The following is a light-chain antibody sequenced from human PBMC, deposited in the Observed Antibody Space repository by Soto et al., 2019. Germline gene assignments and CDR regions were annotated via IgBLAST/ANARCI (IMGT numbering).Light chain of an antibody. J-gene: IGLJ2*01. CDR1: TGAVTSGYY. Sequence: QAVVTQEPSLTVSPGGTVTLTCASSTGAVTSGYYPNWFQQKPGQAPRALIYSTSNKYSWTPARFSGSLLGGKAAQTLSGVQPEDEAEYYCLLYYGGQVGVFGGGTKLTVL. V-gene: IGLV7-43*01. CDR3: LLYYGGQVGV. CDR2: STS.